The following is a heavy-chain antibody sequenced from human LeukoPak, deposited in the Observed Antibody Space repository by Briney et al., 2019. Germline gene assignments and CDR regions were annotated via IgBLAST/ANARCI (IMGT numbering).Heavy chain of an antibody. D-gene: IGHD3-22*01. V-gene: IGHV4-59*01. J-gene: IGHJ4*02. CDR3: ARVRKYYDSSGYGAFDY. CDR1: GGSISSYY. Sequence: SETLSLTCTVSGGSISSYYWSWLRQPPGKGLEWIGHIYYSGSTNYNPSLKSRVTISVDTSKNQFSLKLSSVTAADTAVYYCARVRKYYDSSGYGAFDYWGQGTLVTVSS. CDR2: IYYSGST.